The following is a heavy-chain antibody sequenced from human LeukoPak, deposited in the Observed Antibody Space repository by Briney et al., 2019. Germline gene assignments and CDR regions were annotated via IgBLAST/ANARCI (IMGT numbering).Heavy chain of an antibody. Sequence: SGPTLVNPTETLTLTCTVSGFSLSNARMGVSWIRQPPGKALEWLAHIFSNDEKSYSTSLKSRHTISKDTSKSQVVLTMTNMDPVDTATYYCARISRHYVWGSYRYQGYFQHWGQGTLVTVSS. V-gene: IGHV2-26*01. CDR2: IFSNDEK. CDR1: GFSLSNARMG. D-gene: IGHD3-16*02. CDR3: ARISRHYVWGSYRYQGYFQH. J-gene: IGHJ1*01.